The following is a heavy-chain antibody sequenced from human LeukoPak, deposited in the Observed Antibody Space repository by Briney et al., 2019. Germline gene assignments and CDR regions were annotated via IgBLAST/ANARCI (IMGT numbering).Heavy chain of an antibody. D-gene: IGHD2-21*01. J-gene: IGHJ4*02. CDR1: GYSFTTYW. CDR2: TYPSDSDT. Sequence: PGDSLEISWQGSGYSFTTYWSAWVRQMPGKGLEWLGLTYPSDSDTRYSPSSQGQVTISADKSINTAYLQWNRLKASDTATYFCARRRGSIYSFDYWGQGTLVTVPS. V-gene: IGHV5-51*01. CDR3: ARRRGSIYSFDY.